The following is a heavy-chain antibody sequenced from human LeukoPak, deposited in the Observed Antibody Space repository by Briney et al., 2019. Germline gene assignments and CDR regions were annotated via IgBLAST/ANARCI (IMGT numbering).Heavy chain of an antibody. CDR3: ARHIDYDSSGYYAFDY. D-gene: IGHD3-22*01. CDR2: IYYSGST. Sequence: SETLSLTCTVSGGSISSYYWSWIRQPPGKGLEWIGYIYYSGSTNYTPSLKSRVTISVDTSKNQFSLQLSSVTAADTAVYYCARHIDYDSSGYYAFDYWGQGTLVTVSS. J-gene: IGHJ4*02. V-gene: IGHV4-59*08. CDR1: GGSISSYY.